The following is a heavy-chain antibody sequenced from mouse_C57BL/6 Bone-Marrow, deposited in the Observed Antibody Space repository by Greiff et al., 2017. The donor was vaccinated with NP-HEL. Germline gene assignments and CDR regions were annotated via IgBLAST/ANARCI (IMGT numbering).Heavy chain of an antibody. V-gene: IGHV5-6*02. CDR3: ARRNYGSSYKTWFAY. CDR1: GFTFSSYG. D-gene: IGHD1-1*01. CDR2: ISSGGSYT. J-gene: IGHJ3*01. Sequence: EVKLVESGGDLVKPGGSLKLSCAASGFTFSSYGMSWVRQTPDKRLEWVATISSGGSYTYYPDSVKGRFTISRDNAKNTLYLQMSSLKSEDTAMYYCARRNYGSSYKTWFAYWGQGTLVTVSA.